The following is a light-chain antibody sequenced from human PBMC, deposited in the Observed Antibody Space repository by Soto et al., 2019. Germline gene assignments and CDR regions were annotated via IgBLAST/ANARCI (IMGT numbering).Light chain of an antibody. CDR2: GAS. CDR3: QQYDNLPPFT. CDR1: QDIRNY. V-gene: IGKV1-33*01. J-gene: IGKJ3*01. Sequence: DIQMTQSPSPPSATVGDRVTITCPASQDIRNYLNWYQQKPGRAPKLLIYGASNLETGVPSRFSGSGSGTDFTFTISSLQPEDIATYYCQQYDNLPPFTFGPGTKVDIK.